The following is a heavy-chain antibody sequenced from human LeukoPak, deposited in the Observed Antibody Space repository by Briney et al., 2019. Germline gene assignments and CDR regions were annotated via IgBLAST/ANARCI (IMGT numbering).Heavy chain of an antibody. D-gene: IGHD1-1*01. V-gene: IGHV4-59*01. CDR2: IYYSGST. CDR1: GGSISSYY. Sequence: SETLSLTCTVSGGSISSYYWSWVRQPPGKGLEWIGYIYYSGSTNYNSSLKSRVTISVDTSKNQFSLKLSSVTAADTAVYYCARGGAMGTYYYYMDVWGKGTTVTISS. J-gene: IGHJ6*03. CDR3: ARGGAMGTYYYYMDV.